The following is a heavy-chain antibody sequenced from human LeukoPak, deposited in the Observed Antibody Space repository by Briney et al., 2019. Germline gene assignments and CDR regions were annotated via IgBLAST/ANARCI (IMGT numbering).Heavy chain of an antibody. V-gene: IGHV1-18*01. J-gene: IGHJ4*02. CDR1: GYTFTSYG. D-gene: IGHD3-10*01. Sequence: ASVKVSCKASGYTFTSYGISWVRQAPGQGLEWMGWISAYNGNTNYAQKLQGRVTMTTDTSTSTAYMELRSLRSDDTAVYYCARDHLWFWELSIDYWGQGTLVTVSS. CDR3: ARDHLWFWELSIDY. CDR2: ISAYNGNT.